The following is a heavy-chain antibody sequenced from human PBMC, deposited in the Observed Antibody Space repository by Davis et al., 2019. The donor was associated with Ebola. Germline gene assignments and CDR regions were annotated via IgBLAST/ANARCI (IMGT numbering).Heavy chain of an antibody. V-gene: IGHV4-39*01. Sequence: MPSETLSLTCTVSGGSISSSSYYWGWIRQPPGKGLEWIGSIYYSGSTYYNPSLKSRVTISVDTSKNQFSLKLSSVTAADTAVYYCARGGDSSASDYWGQGTLVTVSS. CDR2: IYYSGST. CDR1: GGSISSSSYY. D-gene: IGHD3-22*01. J-gene: IGHJ4*02. CDR3: ARGGDSSASDY.